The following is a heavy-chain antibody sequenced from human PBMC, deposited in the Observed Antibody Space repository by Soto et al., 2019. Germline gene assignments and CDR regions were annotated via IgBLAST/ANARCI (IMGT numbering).Heavy chain of an antibody. J-gene: IGHJ6*02. Sequence: QVQLVESGGGVVQPGRSLRLSCAASGFTFSSYAMHWVRQAPGKGLEWVALISYDGSNKKYADSVEGRFTISRDNSKNTLYLQMNSLRPEDTAVYYCASDLSFFYYYYGMDVWGQGTTVTVSS. CDR3: ASDLSFFYYYYGMDV. CDR1: GFTFSSYA. CDR2: ISYDGSNK. D-gene: IGHD3-3*02. V-gene: IGHV3-30-3*01.